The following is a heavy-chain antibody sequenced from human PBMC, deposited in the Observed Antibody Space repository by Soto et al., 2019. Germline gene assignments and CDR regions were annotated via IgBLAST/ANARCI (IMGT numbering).Heavy chain of an antibody. J-gene: IGHJ5*02. CDR3: AKQGDYDFWSSSNNWLDP. D-gene: IGHD3-3*01. CDR1: AFTFSSHA. V-gene: IGHV3-23*01. Sequence: PGVSLRRSCAALAFTFSSHARHLVRQAPGKGLEWVSSIGGRGGSTYYADSVKGRFTISRDNSKNTVYLQMNSLRVEDTAVYYCAKQGDYDFWSSSNNWLDPWGQGTLVTVSS. CDR2: IGGRGGST.